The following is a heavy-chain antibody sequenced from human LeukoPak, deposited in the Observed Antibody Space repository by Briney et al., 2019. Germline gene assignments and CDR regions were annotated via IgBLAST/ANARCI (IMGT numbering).Heavy chain of an antibody. D-gene: IGHD6-6*01. CDR2: INSDGSWT. CDR3: AKRGPIYSSSPGNYFDY. Sequence: PGGSLRLSCAASGNYWMHWVRQAPGKGLVWVSHINSDGSWTSYADSVKGRFTISRDNSKNTLYLQMNSLRAEDTAVYYCAKRGPIYSSSPGNYFDYWGQGTLVTVSS. CDR1: GNYW. V-gene: IGHV3-74*01. J-gene: IGHJ4*02.